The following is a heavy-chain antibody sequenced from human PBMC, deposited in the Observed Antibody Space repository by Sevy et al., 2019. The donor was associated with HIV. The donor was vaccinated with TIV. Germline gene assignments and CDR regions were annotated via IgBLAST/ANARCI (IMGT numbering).Heavy chain of an antibody. D-gene: IGHD4-17*01. J-gene: IGHJ6*02. Sequence: GGSLRLSCAVSGFTVSDNYMNWVRQAPGKGLEWVSIIYIAGRTYYADSVKGRFTISRDNFKNTLYLQMNSLTTEDTAVYYCARPRANYVDHYFFYAMDVWGQGTTVTVSS. V-gene: IGHV3-66*02. CDR2: IYIAGRT. CDR3: ARPRANYVDHYFFYAMDV. CDR1: GFTVSDNY.